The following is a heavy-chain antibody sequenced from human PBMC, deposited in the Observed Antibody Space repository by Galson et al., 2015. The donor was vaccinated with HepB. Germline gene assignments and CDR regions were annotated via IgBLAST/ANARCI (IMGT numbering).Heavy chain of an antibody. J-gene: IGHJ3*02. CDR3: ARDHGYAYGAYSDAFDI. Sequence: PALVKPTQTLTLPCTFSGDSVSSNSAAWNWIRQSPSRGLEWLGRTYCRSKWYNDYALPVKSRITINPDTSRNQCSLQLNSVTPEDTAVYYCARDHGYAYGAYSDAFDIWGQGTMVTVSS. D-gene: IGHD3-16*01. CDR1: GDSVSSNSAA. V-gene: IGHV6-1*01. CDR2: TYCRSKWYN.